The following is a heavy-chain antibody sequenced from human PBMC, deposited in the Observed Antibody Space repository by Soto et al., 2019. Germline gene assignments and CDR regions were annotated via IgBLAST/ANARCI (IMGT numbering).Heavy chain of an antibody. Sequence: QVQLQQWGAGLLKPSETLSLTCAVYGGSFSGYYWSWIRQPPGKGLEWIGEINHSGSTNYNPSLTSRATISVDPSKNQFSLRLSSVTAADTAVYYCARGLPLATMDIVVVPAASPSYYGMDVWGQGTTVTVSS. CDR2: INHSGST. J-gene: IGHJ6*02. CDR1: GGSFSGYY. V-gene: IGHV4-34*01. CDR3: ARGLPLATMDIVVVPAASPSYYGMDV. D-gene: IGHD2-2*03.